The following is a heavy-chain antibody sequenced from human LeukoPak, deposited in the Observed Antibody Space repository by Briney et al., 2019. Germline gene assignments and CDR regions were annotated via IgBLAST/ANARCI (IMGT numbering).Heavy chain of an antibody. D-gene: IGHD6-19*01. V-gene: IGHV4-4*07. Sequence: PSETLSLTCTVSGGSIRSYFWSWIRQPAGKGLEWIGRVYPSVTTNYNPSLKSRVTLSVDTSKNHFSLNLSSVTAADTAVYYCASGYSSGWYAPSLDYWGQGTLVTVSS. CDR2: VYPSVTT. CDR3: ASGYSSGWYAPSLDY. CDR1: GGSIRSYF. J-gene: IGHJ4*02.